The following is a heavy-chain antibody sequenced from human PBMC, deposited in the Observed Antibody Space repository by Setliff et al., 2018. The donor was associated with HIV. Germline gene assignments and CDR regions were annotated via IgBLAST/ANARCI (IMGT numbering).Heavy chain of an antibody. V-gene: IGHV3-49*04. J-gene: IGHJ5*02. CDR2: IRSKAYGGTT. D-gene: IGHD4-17*01. CDR1: GFTFRNYW. CDR3: TRGGRPTDEYVWFDP. Sequence: PGGSLRLSCAASGFTFRNYWMTWVRQAPGKGLEWVGFIRSKAYGGTTEYAASVKGRFTISRDDSKSIVYLQMNSLRTEDTAVYYCTRGGRPTDEYVWFDPWGQGTLVTVSS.